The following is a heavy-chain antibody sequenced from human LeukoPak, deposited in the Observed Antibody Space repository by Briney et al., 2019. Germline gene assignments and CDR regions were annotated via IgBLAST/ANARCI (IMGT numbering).Heavy chain of an antibody. Sequence: GSLRLSCAASGFTFSSYWMSWIRQPPGKGLEWIGEINHSGSTNYNPSLKSRVTISVDTSKNQFSLKLSSVTAADTAVYYCAGPPGDQVGCWGQGTLVTVSS. CDR2: INHSGST. J-gene: IGHJ4*02. CDR1: GFTFSSYW. CDR3: AGPPGDQVGC. V-gene: IGHV4-34*08. D-gene: IGHD4-17*01.